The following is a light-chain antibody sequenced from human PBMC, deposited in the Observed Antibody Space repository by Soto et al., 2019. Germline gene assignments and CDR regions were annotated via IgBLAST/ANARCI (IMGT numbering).Light chain of an antibody. CDR2: TAS. J-gene: IGKJ1*01. CDR3: QQTDSFPQT. CDR1: PGISTW. V-gene: IGKV1-12*01. Sequence: DIQMTQSPSSVSASVGDRVTISCRASPGISTWLAWYQQSPGKAPKLLIYTASSLQTGVPSRFSGSGSGTDFTLTISSLQPADFATYYCQQTDSFPQTFGQGTKVDIK.